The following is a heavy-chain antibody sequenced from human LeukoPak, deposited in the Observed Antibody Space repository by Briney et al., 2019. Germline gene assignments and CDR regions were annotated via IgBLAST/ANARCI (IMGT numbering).Heavy chain of an antibody. V-gene: IGHV4-34*01. CDR3: ARVPGWWLRGFDY. CDR2: INHSGST. D-gene: IGHD5-12*01. Sequence: SETLSLTCAVYGGSFSNYYWSWIRQPPGKGLEWIGEINHSGSTNYNPSLKSRVTISVDTSKNQFSLKLSSVTAADTAVYYCARVPGWWLRGFDYWGQGTLVTVSS. CDR1: GGSFSNYY. J-gene: IGHJ4*02.